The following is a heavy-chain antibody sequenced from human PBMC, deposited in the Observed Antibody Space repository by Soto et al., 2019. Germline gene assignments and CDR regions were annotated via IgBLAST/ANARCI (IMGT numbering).Heavy chain of an antibody. Sequence: QVQLVQSGAEGKKPGASVKVSCKASGYIFTSYYMHWVRQAPGQGLERMGTIDPSAGSTTHAQNFQGRVTMTTDTSTSTVYLELNSLRSEDTAVYYCARSPVPTGTNLYYFDYWGQGTLVTVSS. V-gene: IGHV1-46*01. CDR2: IDPSAGST. D-gene: IGHD1-1*01. CDR3: ARSPVPTGTNLYYFDY. CDR1: GYIFTSYY. J-gene: IGHJ4*02.